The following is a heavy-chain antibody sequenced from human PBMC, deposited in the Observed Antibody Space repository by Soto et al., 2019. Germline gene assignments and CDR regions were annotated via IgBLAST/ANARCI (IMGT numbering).Heavy chain of an antibody. D-gene: IGHD3-3*01. CDR3: AKDRAIFGSGEILDY. V-gene: IGHV3-23*01. CDR2: ISASGGST. CDR1: GFTFSSYA. J-gene: IGHJ4*02. Sequence: PGGSLRLSCAASGFTFSSYAMSWVRQAPGKGLEWVSAISASGGSTYYADYVKGRFTFSRDNSKNTLYLQMNSLRAEDTAVYYCAKDRAIFGSGEILDYWGQGTLVTVSS.